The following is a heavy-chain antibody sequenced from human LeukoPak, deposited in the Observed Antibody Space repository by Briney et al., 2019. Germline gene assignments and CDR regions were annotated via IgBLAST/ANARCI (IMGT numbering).Heavy chain of an antibody. V-gene: IGHV4-59*08. D-gene: IGHD6-13*01. J-gene: IGHJ5*02. CDR2: VYYRGIT. Sequence: SETLSLTCIVSSGSISGYHWSWIRQSPGKVLEWIGYVYYRGITNYNPSLKSRVSISVDTANNQFSLRLTSVSAADTAIYYCARLVATTGLADWFDPWGQGILVTVSS. CDR3: ARLVATTGLADWFDP. CDR1: SGSISGYH.